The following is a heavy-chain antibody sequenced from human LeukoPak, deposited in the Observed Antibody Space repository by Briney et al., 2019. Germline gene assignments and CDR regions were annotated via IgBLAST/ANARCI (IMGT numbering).Heavy chain of an antibody. CDR3: ASIFGVAMALVDY. Sequence: PSETLSLTCTVSGGSISSSSYYWGWIRQHPGKGLEWIGYIYYSGSTYYNPSLKSRVTISVDTSKNQFSLKLSSVTAADTAVYYCASIFGVAMALVDYWGQGTLVTVSS. V-gene: IGHV4-31*03. J-gene: IGHJ4*02. D-gene: IGHD3-3*01. CDR2: IYYSGST. CDR1: GGSISSSSYY.